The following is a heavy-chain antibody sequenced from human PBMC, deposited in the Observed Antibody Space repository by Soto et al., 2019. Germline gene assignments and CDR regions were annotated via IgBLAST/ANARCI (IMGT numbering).Heavy chain of an antibody. D-gene: IGHD2-15*01. CDR1: GYDFTSYW. J-gene: IGHJ6*02. V-gene: IGHV5-51*01. CDR2: IQPVDSDT. CDR3: ARVLRSCYLAYFYYAMDV. Sequence: GESLKISCKGSGYDFTSYWIGWVRQMPGQGLEWMGIIQPVDSDTRYSPSFQGQVTISVDKSIGTAYLQWSSLKASDTAMYYCARVLRSCYLAYFYYAMDVWGQGTTVTVSS.